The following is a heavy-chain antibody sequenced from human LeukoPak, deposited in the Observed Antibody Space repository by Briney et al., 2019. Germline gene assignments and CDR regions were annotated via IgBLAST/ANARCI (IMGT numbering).Heavy chain of an antibody. Sequence: ASVKVSCKASGYTFTSYGISWVRQAPGQGLEWMGWISAYNGNTKYAQKLQGRVTMTTDTSTSTAYMELRSLRSDDTALYYCARDQASRVADYWGQGTRVTVSS. J-gene: IGHJ4*02. D-gene: IGHD1-26*01. CDR3: ARDQASRVADY. V-gene: IGHV1-18*01. CDR2: ISAYNGNT. CDR1: GYTFTSYG.